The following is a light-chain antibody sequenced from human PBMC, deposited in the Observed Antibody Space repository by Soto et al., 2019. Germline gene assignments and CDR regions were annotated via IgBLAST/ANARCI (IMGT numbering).Light chain of an antibody. J-gene: IGKJ5*01. CDR1: QSVTSY. CDR3: QQRSNWPFT. Sequence: EIVLTQSPATLSLSPGERATLSCRASQSVTSYLAWYQQKPGQAPRLLIYAAFNRATGVPARFSGSGSGTDFTLTISSLEPGDFAVYYCQQRSNWPFTFGQGTRLEIK. V-gene: IGKV3-11*01. CDR2: AAF.